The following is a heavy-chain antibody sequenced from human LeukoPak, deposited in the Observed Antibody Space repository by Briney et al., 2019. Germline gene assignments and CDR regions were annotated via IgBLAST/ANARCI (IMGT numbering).Heavy chain of an antibody. CDR1: GYTFTGYY. CDR2: INPNSGGT. J-gene: IGHJ4*02. CDR3: ARGSPRMITFGGVIVTLSFDY. V-gene: IGHV1-2*02. Sequence: APVKVSCKASGYTFTGYYMHWVRQAPGQGLEWLGWINPNSGGTNYAQKFQGRVTMTRDTSISTAYMELSRLRSDDTAVYYCARGSPRMITFGGVIVTLSFDYWGQGTLVTVSS. D-gene: IGHD3-16*02.